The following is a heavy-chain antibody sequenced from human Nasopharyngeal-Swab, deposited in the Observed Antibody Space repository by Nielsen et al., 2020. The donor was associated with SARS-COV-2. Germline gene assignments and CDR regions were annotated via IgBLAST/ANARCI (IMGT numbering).Heavy chain of an antibody. CDR1: GFTFSSYS. Sequence: ETLSLTCAASGFTFSSYSMNWVRQAPGKGLEWVSAISSSSSYIYYADSVKGRFTISRDNAKNTLYLQMNSLRAEDTAVYYCAKGGPPGSIAAALGYYYGMDVWGQGTTVTVSS. CDR2: ISSSSSYI. CDR3: AKGGPPGSIAAALGYYYGMDV. V-gene: IGHV3-21*04. D-gene: IGHD6-13*01. J-gene: IGHJ6*02.